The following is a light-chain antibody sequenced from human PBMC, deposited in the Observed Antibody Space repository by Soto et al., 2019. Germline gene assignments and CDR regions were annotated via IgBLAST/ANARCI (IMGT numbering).Light chain of an antibody. CDR3: QQRSKWPT. Sequence: EIVLTQSPATLSLSPGDRATLYCRASQSLSSYLSWYQQKPGQAPRLLISDTSNRATGIPARFSGSGSGTDFTLTIHTLEPEDCAVYYCQQRSKWPTFGPGTKVEIK. V-gene: IGKV3-11*01. CDR2: DTS. CDR1: QSLSSY. J-gene: IGKJ3*01.